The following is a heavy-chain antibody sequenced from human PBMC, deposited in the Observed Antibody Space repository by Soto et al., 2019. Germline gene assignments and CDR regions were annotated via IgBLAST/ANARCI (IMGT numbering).Heavy chain of an antibody. V-gene: IGHV5-51*01. CDR1: GYTFTNYW. J-gene: IGHJ6*02. Sequence: GESLKISCKGSGYTFTNYWIGWVRQMPGKGLEWMGIIYPGDSDTKYNPSFQGQVTISADKSITTTYMRWTSLKASDTAIYYCAASIFYYGMDVWGQGTTVTVSS. CDR2: IYPGDSDT. CDR3: AASIFYYGMDV.